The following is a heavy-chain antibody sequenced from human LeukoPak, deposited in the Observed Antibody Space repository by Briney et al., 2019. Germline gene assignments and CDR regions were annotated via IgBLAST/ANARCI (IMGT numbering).Heavy chain of an antibody. CDR2: IIPTFGTA. Sequence: SVEVSCKASGGTFSTYAISWVRQAPGQGLEWMGGIIPTFGTANYAQKFQGRVTITADESTSTAYMELSSLRSEDTAVYYCARAGYNTNWPLRWFDPWGQGTLVTVSS. D-gene: IGHD1-1*01. V-gene: IGHV1-69*01. CDR1: GGTFSTYA. J-gene: IGHJ5*02. CDR3: ARAGYNTNWPLRWFDP.